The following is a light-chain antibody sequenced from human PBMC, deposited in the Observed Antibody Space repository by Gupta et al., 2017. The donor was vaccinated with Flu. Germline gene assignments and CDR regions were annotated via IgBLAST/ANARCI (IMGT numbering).Light chain of an antibody. CDR3: QRYGSSPPWT. V-gene: IGKV3-20*01. Sequence: EIVLTQSPGTLSLSPGERATLSCRASQSISSGYLAWYQQKPGQAPRLLIYGASSRATGIPDRFSASGSGTDFTLTISRLEPGDVAVYYCQRYGSSPPWTFGPGTKVEI. CDR2: GAS. CDR1: QSISSGY. J-gene: IGKJ1*01.